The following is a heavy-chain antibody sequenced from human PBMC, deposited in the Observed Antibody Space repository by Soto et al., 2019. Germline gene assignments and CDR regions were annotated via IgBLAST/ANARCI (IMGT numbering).Heavy chain of an antibody. Sequence: GGSLRLSCAASGFTVSSNYMIWVRQAPGKGLEWVSVIYSGGSTYYADSVKGRFTISRDNSKNTLYLQMNSLRAEDTAVYYCATKPGIAAPDAFDIWGQGTMVTVSS. D-gene: IGHD6-13*01. CDR2: IYSGGST. V-gene: IGHV3-53*01. CDR1: GFTVSSNY. CDR3: ATKPGIAAPDAFDI. J-gene: IGHJ3*02.